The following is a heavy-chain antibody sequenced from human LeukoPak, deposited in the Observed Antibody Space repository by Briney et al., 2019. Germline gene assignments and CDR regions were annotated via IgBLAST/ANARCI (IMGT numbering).Heavy chain of an antibody. J-gene: IGHJ4*02. CDR1: GSTLSSYA. CDR2: TSSSDSGK. D-gene: IGHD3-22*01. CDR3: AKDLHDSSGYPFFLFDY. Sequence: PGGSLRLSCVVSGSTLSSYAMSWVRQAPGKGLEWVAATSSSDSGKYHADSVKGRFTISRDNSKNTLYLQMNSLRAEDTAVYYCAKDLHDSSGYPFFLFDYWGQGTLVTVSS. V-gene: IGHV3-23*01.